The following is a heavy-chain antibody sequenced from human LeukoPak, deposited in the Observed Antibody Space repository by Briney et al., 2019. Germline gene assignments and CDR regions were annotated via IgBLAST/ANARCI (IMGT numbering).Heavy chain of an antibody. D-gene: IGHD3-10*01. CDR3: ARENYGSGSYYRVSHYYYYGMDV. CDR1: GFTFSSYG. Sequence: GGSLRLSCAASGFTFSSYGMHWVRQAPGKGLEWVAVIWYDGSNKYYADSVKGRFTIPRDDSKNTLYLQMNSLRAEDTAVYYCARENYGSGSYYRVSHYYYYGMDVWGKGTTVTVSS. V-gene: IGHV3-33*01. J-gene: IGHJ6*04. CDR2: IWYDGSNK.